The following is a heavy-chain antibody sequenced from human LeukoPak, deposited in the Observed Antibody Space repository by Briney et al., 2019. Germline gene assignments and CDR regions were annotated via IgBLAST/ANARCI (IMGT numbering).Heavy chain of an antibody. D-gene: IGHD4-23*01. CDR1: GGTFSSYA. CDR3: ARDGYGGTLYYYYYYGMDV. Sequence: VASVKVSCKASGGTFSSYAISWVRQAPGQGLEWMGGIIPIFGTANYAQKFQGRVTITADESTSTAYMELSSLRSEDTAVYYCARDGYGGTLYYYYYYGMDVWGQGTTVTVSS. CDR2: IIPIFGTA. V-gene: IGHV1-69*13. J-gene: IGHJ6*02.